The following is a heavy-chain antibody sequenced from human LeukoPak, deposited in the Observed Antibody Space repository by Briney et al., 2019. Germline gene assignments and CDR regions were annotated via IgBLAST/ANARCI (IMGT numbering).Heavy chain of an antibody. D-gene: IGHD3-22*01. J-gene: IGHJ4*02. CDR1: GGSISSYY. Sequence: PSETLFLTCTVSGGSISSYYWSWIRQPPGKGLEWIGYIYYSGSTNYNPSLKSRVTISVDTSKNQFSLKLSSVTAADTAVYYCARATRYYDSSGYYYRGASLGYIDYWGQGTLVTVSS. V-gene: IGHV4-59*01. CDR3: ARATRYYDSSGYYYRGASLGYIDY. CDR2: IYYSGST.